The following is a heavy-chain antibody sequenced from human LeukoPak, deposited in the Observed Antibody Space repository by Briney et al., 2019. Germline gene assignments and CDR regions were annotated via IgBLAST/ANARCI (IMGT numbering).Heavy chain of an antibody. J-gene: IGHJ6*02. CDR1: GGSFSGYS. CDR3: ARVLHDYGDYVGMDV. V-gene: IGHV4-30-2*01. CDR2: IYHSGST. Sequence: SETLSLTCAVYGGSFSGYSWSWFRRPPGKGLEWIGYIYHSGSTYYNPSLKSRVTISVDRSKNQFSLKLSSVTVADTAVYYCARVLHDYGDYVGMDVWGQGTTVTVSS. D-gene: IGHD4-17*01.